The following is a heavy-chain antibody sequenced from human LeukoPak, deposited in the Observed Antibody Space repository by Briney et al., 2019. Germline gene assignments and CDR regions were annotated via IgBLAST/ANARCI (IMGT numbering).Heavy chain of an antibody. CDR1: GYTFTSYG. CDR2: ISAYNGNT. J-gene: IGHJ6*02. CDR3: ARGRLRRDYYYGMDV. D-gene: IGHD4-17*01. V-gene: IGHV1-18*01. Sequence: GASVKVSCKAPGYTFTSYGISWVRQAPGQGLEWMGWISAYNGNTNYAQKLQGRVTMTTDTSTSTAYMELRSLRSDDTAVYYCARGRLRRDYYYGMDVWGQGTTVTVSS.